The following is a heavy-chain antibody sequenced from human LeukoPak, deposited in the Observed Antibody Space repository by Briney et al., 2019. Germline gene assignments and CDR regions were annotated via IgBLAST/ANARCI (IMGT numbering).Heavy chain of an antibody. V-gene: IGHV1-24*01. J-gene: IGHJ6*02. D-gene: IGHD3-3*01. CDR1: GYTLTELS. Sequence: ASVKVSCKVSGYTLTELSMHWVRQAPGKGLEWMGGFDPEDGETIYAQKFQGRVTMTEDTSTDTVYMELSSLRSEDTAVYYCAGGGGGGFWSGYYPLYYYGMDVWGQGTTVTVSS. CDR3: AGGGGGGFWSGYYPLYYYGMDV. CDR2: FDPEDGET.